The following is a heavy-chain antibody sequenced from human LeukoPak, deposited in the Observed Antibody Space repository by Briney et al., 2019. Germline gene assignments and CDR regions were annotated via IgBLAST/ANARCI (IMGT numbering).Heavy chain of an antibody. J-gene: IGHJ6*03. CDR3: AKGYGWEASYYYYYMDV. V-gene: IGHV3-23*01. Sequence: QPGGTLRLSCAGSGFSFSSHGMNWVRQAPGKGLEWVSGISPSGDITYYTDSVRGRFTISRDNFKNTLSLQVNSLRAEDTAVYYCAKGYGWEASYYYYYMDVWGKGTTVTISS. CDR1: GFSFSSHG. D-gene: IGHD1-26*01. CDR2: ISPSGDIT.